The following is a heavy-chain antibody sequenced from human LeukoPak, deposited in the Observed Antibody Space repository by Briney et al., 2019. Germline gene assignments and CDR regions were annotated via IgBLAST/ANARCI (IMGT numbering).Heavy chain of an antibody. CDR2: IYHSGST. CDR3: ARVDRSWAFDI. CDR1: GYSISSGYY. V-gene: IGHV4-38-2*02. J-gene: IGHJ3*02. D-gene: IGHD3-22*01. Sequence: PSETLSLTCTVSGYSISSGYYWGWIRQPPGKGLVWIGSIYHSGSTYYNPSLKSRVTISVDTSKNQFSLKLSSVTAADTAVYYCARVDRSWAFDIWGQGTMVTVSS.